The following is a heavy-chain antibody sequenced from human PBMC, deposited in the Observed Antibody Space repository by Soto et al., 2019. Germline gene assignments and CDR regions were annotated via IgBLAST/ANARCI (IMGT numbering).Heavy chain of an antibody. D-gene: IGHD3-22*01. CDR3: ACYYYDSSGYRNFDY. CDR2: FDPEDGET. CDR1: GYTLTELS. Sequence: ASVKVSCKVSGYTLTELSMHWVRRAPGKGLEWMGGFDPEDGETIYAQKIQGRVTMTEDTSTDTAYMELSSLRSEDTAVYYCACYYYDSSGYRNFDYWGQGTLVNVSS. V-gene: IGHV1-24*01. J-gene: IGHJ4*02.